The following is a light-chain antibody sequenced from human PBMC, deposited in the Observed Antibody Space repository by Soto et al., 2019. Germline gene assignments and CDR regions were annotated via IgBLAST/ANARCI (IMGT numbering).Light chain of an antibody. J-gene: IGKJ4*01. CDR2: AAS. V-gene: IGKV1-9*01. Sequence: DIQLTQSPSFLSASVGDRVTITCRASQGISSYLVWYQQKPGKAPKLLIYAASTLQSGVPSRFSGSGSGTEFTLTISSLQPEDFATYYCQQFNSYPRTFGGGTKVEIK. CDR3: QQFNSYPRT. CDR1: QGISSY.